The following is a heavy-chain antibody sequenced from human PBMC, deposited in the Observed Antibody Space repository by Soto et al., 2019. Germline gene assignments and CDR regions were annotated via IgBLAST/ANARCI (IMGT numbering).Heavy chain of an antibody. Sequence: VQLVESGGGLVKPGGSLRLSCAASGFTFSDYYMSWIRQAPGKGLEWVSYISSSSDYANYADSVRGRFTISRDSAKNSLYLQMNSLRAEDTALYYCARVAYRSTWYEVDYWGRGTLVTVSS. V-gene: IGHV3-11*05. CDR1: GFTFSDYY. J-gene: IGHJ4*02. D-gene: IGHD6-13*01. CDR3: ARVAYRSTWYEVDY. CDR2: ISSSSDYA.